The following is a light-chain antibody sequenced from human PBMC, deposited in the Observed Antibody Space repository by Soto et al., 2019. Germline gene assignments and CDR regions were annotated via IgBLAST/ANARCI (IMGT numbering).Light chain of an antibody. CDR3: AAWDDSLSGSYV. CDR1: SSNIGNNY. V-gene: IGLV1-47*01. Sequence: QSVLTQPPSASGTPGQRVTVSCSGSSSNIGNNYVFWYQHLPGTAPKLLIYRNDQRPSGVSDRFSGSKSGTSASLAISGLRSEDEADYDCAAWDDSLSGSYVFGTGTKLTVL. J-gene: IGLJ1*01. CDR2: RND.